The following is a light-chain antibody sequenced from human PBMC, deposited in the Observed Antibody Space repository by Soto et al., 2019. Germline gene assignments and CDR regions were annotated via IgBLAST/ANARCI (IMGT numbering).Light chain of an antibody. V-gene: IGKV1-5*01. CDR2: DAS. CDR3: QQYNSDSRT. CDR1: QSISTW. Sequence: DIQMTQSPSTLSASVGDRVTITCRASQSISTWLAWYQQKPGNAPKLLIFDASNLESGVPSRFSGSGSGTEFTLTIDSLQPDDFATYYCQQYNSDSRTFGQGTVLEIK. J-gene: IGKJ1*01.